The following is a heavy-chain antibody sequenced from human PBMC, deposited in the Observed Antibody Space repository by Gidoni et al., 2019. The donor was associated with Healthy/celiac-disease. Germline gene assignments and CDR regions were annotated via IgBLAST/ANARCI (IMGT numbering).Heavy chain of an antibody. Sequence: EVQLVESGGGLVTPGGSLRLSCAASGFTFSSYSMNWVRQAPGKGLEWVSSISSSSSYIYYADSVKGRFTISRDNAKNSLYLQMNSLRAEDTAVYYCAREIWGTVTTWFDPWGQGTLVTVSS. CDR2: ISSSSSYI. J-gene: IGHJ5*02. CDR1: GFTFSSYS. CDR3: AREIWGTVTTWFDP. V-gene: IGHV3-21*01. D-gene: IGHD4-4*01.